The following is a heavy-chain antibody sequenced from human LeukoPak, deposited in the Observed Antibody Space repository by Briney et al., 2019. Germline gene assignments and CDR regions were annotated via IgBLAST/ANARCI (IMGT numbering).Heavy chain of an antibody. Sequence: ASVKVSCKASGYTFTGYYMHWVRQAPGQGLKWMGWINPNSGGTNYAQKFQGRVTMTRDTSISTAYMELSRLRSDDTAVYYCARERKGTYPFDPWGQGTLVTVSS. D-gene: IGHD3-10*01. CDR2: INPNSGGT. CDR1: GYTFTGYY. CDR3: ARERKGTYPFDP. V-gene: IGHV1-2*02. J-gene: IGHJ5*02.